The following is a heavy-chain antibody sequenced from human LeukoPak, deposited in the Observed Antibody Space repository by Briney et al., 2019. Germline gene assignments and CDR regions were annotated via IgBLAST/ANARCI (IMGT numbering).Heavy chain of an antibody. J-gene: IGHJ5*02. Sequence: PGGSLRLSCAASGFTFSSYWMSWVRQAPGRGLDYVSHITGSGAIYYADSVKDRFTIHRDNAKNSVFLQMNSLTADDTGVYYCARRASGAPESWGQGTLVTVSS. CDR3: ARRASGAPES. CDR1: GFTFSSYW. D-gene: IGHD2-15*01. CDR2: ITGSGAI. V-gene: IGHV3-48*01.